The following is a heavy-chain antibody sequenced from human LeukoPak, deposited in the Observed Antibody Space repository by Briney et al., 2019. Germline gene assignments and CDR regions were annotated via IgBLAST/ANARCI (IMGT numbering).Heavy chain of an antibody. Sequence: PGGSLRLSCAVSGITLSNYGMSWVRQAPGKGLEWVAGISGSGGRTNYADSVKGRFTISRDSPKNTLYPQMNSLRAEDTAVYFCAKRGVVIRVVLVGFHKEAYYFDSWGQGALVTVSS. CDR2: ISGSGGRT. V-gene: IGHV3-23*01. D-gene: IGHD3-10*01. J-gene: IGHJ4*02. CDR3: AKRGVVIRVVLVGFHKEAYYFDS. CDR1: GITLSNYG.